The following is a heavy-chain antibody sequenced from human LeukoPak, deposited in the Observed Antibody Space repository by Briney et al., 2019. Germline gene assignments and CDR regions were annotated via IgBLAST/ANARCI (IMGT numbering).Heavy chain of an antibody. CDR1: GYTFTSNY. V-gene: IGHV1-46*01. Sequence: ASVKVSCKASGYTFTSNYIHWVRQAPGQGLEWMGMIYPRDGSTSYAQKFQGRVTVTRDTSTSTVHMELSGLRSEDTAVYYRARDQEGFDYWGQGTLVTVSS. J-gene: IGHJ4*02. CDR2: IYPRDGST. CDR3: ARDQEGFDY.